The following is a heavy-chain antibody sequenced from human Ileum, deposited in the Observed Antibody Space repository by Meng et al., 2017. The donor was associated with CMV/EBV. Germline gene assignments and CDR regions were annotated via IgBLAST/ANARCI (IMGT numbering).Heavy chain of an antibody. J-gene: IGHJ4*02. CDR1: GCTFSRYS. V-gene: IGHV1-69*12. CDR3: ATSRRGPKYYFDY. Sequence: QGQPVLAWARVTKPGSSVKVSCEGSGCTFSRYSISWVRPAPGQGLEWMGVISPIFRSTNYAQKFQGRLTITADESTSTAYMELSSLTSGDTAVYYCATSRRGPKYYFDYWGQGTLVTVSS. D-gene: IGHD5-12*01. CDR2: ISPIFRST.